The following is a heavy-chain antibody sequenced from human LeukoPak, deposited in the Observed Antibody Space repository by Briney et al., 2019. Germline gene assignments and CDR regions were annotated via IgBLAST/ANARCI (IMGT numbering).Heavy chain of an antibody. CDR1: GFTFSNYV. J-gene: IGHJ4*02. CDR3: AKDRGNTMVRGITAFDY. Sequence: GGSLRLSCAASGFTFSNYVMSWVRQAPGKGLEWVSTISGGGSSIFYAGSVKGRFTISRDNFKNTLYLQMNSLRAEDTAVYYCAKDRGNTMVRGITAFDYWGQGTLVTVSS. D-gene: IGHD3-10*01. CDR2: ISGGGSSI. V-gene: IGHV3-23*01.